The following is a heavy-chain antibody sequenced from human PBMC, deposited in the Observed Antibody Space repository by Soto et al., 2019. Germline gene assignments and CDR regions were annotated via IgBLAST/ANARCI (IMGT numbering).Heavy chain of an antibody. D-gene: IGHD2-15*01. Sequence: SVKVSCKASRYTFTSYYIHWVRQAPGQGLEWMGIINPSGGSTTYARKFQGHVTISADKSISTAYLQWSSLKASDTAMYYCAREWVVAAPYHYYYYGMDVWGQGTTVTVSS. CDR3: AREWVVAAPYHYYYYGMDV. CDR2: INPSGGST. J-gene: IGHJ6*02. V-gene: IGHV1-46*01. CDR1: RYTFTSYY.